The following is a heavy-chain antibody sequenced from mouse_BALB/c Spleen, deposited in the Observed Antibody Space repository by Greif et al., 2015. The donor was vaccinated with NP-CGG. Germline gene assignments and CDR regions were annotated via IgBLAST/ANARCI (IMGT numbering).Heavy chain of an antibody. Sequence: VKLVESGPGLVAPSQSLSITCTISGFSLTSYGVHWVRQPPGKGLEWLVVIWGDGSTTYNSALKSRLSISKDNSKSQVFLKMNSLQTDDTAMYYCARHGYYGFAYWGQGTLVTVSA. CDR2: IWGDGST. CDR1: GFSLTSYG. V-gene: IGHV2-6-1*01. J-gene: IGHJ3*01. D-gene: IGHD2-3*01. CDR3: ARHGYYGFAY.